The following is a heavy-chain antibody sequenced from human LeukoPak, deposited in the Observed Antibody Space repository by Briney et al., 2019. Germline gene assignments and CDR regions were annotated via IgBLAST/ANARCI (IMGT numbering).Heavy chain of an antibody. J-gene: IGHJ4*02. CDR3: VKDRVDGSGSQFDS. V-gene: IGHV3-7*03. CDR1: GFTFSSYW. Sequence: PGGSLRLSCAASGFTFSSYWMSWVRQAPGKGLEWVANIKQDGSEKYYVDSVKGRFTISRDNAMDRLYLQMNSLRADDTAVYYCVKDRVDGSGSQFDSWGQGTLVTVSS. D-gene: IGHD3-10*01. CDR2: IKQDGSEK.